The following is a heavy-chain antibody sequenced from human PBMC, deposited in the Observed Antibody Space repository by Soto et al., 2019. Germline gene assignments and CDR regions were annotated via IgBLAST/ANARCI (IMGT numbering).Heavy chain of an antibody. CDR1: GGTFSNSA. V-gene: IGHV1-69*12. J-gene: IGHJ6*02. CDR2: IIPLFRTP. Sequence: QVQLVQSGAEMKEPGSSVKVSCKTSGGTFSNSAISWLRQAPGQGLEWMGGIIPLFRTPDYAQKFQGRVTIAADESTSTAYMGLSSLRSEDTAVYYCARDNDRLQLGGNYYYILDVWGQGTTITVSS. D-gene: IGHD4-4*01. CDR3: ARDNDRLQLGGNYYYILDV.